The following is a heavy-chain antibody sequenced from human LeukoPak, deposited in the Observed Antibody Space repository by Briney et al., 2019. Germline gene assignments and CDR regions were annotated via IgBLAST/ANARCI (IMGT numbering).Heavy chain of an antibody. J-gene: IGHJ1*01. CDR1: GGSISSSY. D-gene: IGHD6-13*01. Sequence: PSETLSLTCTVSGGSISSSYWSWIRQPPGKGLEWIGYIYYSGSTNYNPSLKSRVTISVDTSKNQFSLKLSSVTAADTAVYYCARGGLRSSWYAEYFQHWGQGTLVTVSS. V-gene: IGHV4-59*01. CDR2: IYYSGST. CDR3: ARGGLRSSWYAEYFQH.